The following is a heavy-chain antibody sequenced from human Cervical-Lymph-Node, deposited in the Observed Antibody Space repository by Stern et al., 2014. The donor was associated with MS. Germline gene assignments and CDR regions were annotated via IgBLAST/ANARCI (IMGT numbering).Heavy chain of an antibody. Sequence: VQLVESGAEVKKPGASVKVSCKASGYIFTRYYIHLVRQAPGQGLEWLGWMNPTGGQTTYAQKFQGRVTMTRDTSTGTVYMELSSLRSEDSAVYYCTRTYSNYDPFDIWGQGTMVTVSS. CDR3: TRTYSNYDPFDI. CDR1: GYIFTRYY. V-gene: IGHV1-46*01. J-gene: IGHJ3*02. D-gene: IGHD4-11*01. CDR2: MNPTGGQT.